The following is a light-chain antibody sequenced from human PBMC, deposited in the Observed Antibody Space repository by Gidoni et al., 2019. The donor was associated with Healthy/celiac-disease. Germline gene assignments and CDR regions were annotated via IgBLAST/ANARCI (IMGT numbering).Light chain of an antibody. Sequence: SALTQPASVSGAPGQSITISCTGTSSDVGSYNLVSWYQQDPGKAPKLMIYEVTKRPSGVSNRFSGSKSGNTASLTISGLQAEDEADYYCCSFVGSSTFYVFGTGTKVTVL. V-gene: IGLV2-23*02. CDR3: CSFVGSSTFYV. J-gene: IGLJ1*01. CDR1: SSDVGSYNL. CDR2: EVT.